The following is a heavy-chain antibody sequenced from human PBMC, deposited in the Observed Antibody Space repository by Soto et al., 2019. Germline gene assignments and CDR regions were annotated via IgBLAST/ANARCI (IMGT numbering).Heavy chain of an antibody. CDR3: AKAASRGYSGYDLNDAFDI. Sequence: PGGSLRLSCAASGFTFSGYWMNWARQAPGKGLEWVANIKQDGSEKYYVDSVKGRFTISRDNAKSSLYLQMNSLRAEDTAVYYCAKAASRGYSGYDLNDAFDIWGQGTMVTV. D-gene: IGHD5-12*01. J-gene: IGHJ3*02. CDR2: IKQDGSEK. CDR1: GFTFSGYW. V-gene: IGHV3-7*01.